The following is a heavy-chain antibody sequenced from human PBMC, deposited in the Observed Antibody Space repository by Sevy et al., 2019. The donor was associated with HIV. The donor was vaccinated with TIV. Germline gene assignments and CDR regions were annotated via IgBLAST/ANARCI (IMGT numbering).Heavy chain of an antibody. J-gene: IGHJ3*02. D-gene: IGHD6-6*01. CDR3: TRLGLIAARPEAYAFDI. CDR2: IRSKANSYAT. CDR1: GFTFSGSA. V-gene: IGHV3-73*01. Sequence: GESLKISCAASGFTFSGSAMHWVRQASGKGLEWVGRIRSKANSYATAYAASVKGRFTISRDDSKNTAYLQMNSLKTEDTAVYYCTRLGLIAARPEAYAFDIWGQGTMVTVSS.